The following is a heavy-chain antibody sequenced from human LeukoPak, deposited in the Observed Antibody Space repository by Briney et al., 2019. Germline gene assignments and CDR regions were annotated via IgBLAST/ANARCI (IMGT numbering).Heavy chain of an antibody. CDR3: ARSGPVNITIFGVVIIPEYYYYMDV. J-gene: IGHJ6*03. Sequence: SVKVSCKASGGTFSSYAISWVRQAPGQGLEWMGGIIPIFGTVNYAQKFQGRVTITADESTRTAYMELSSLRSEDTAVYYCARSGPVNITIFGVVIIPEYYYYMDVWGKGTTVTVSS. D-gene: IGHD3-3*01. CDR2: IIPIFGTV. V-gene: IGHV1-69*13. CDR1: GGTFSSYA.